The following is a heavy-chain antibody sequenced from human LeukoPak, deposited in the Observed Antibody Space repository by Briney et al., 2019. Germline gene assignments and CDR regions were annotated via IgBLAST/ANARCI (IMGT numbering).Heavy chain of an antibody. CDR3: AGEKIHYDSSGYPFDY. D-gene: IGHD3-22*01. V-gene: IGHV4-4*07. Sequence: SETLSLTCTVSGGSISSYYWSWIRQPAGKGLEWIGRIYTSGSTNYNPSLKSRVTMSVDTSKNQFSLKLSSVTAADTAVYYCAGEKIHYDSSGYPFDYWGQGTLVTVSS. CDR1: GGSISSYY. J-gene: IGHJ4*02. CDR2: IYTSGST.